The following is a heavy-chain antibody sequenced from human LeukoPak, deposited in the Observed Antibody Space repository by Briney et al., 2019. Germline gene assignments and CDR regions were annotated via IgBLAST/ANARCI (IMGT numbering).Heavy chain of an antibody. V-gene: IGHV5-51*01. CDR3: ARSGQDSSGYSNFLGFDI. D-gene: IGHD3-22*01. J-gene: IGHJ3*02. CDR2: VYPGDSDT. CDR1: GYIFSNYW. Sequence: GESLKISCKGSGYIFSNYWIGWVRQMPGKGLEWMGIVYPGDSDTRYSPSFQGQVTISADKSISTTYLQWSSLKAPDTAMYYCARSGQDSSGYSNFLGFDIWGQGTMVTVSS.